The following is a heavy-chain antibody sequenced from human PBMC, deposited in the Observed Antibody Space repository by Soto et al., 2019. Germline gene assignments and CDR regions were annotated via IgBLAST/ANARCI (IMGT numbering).Heavy chain of an antibody. CDR3: ARDGLPDDFRSGGYWFDP. J-gene: IGHJ5*02. CDR2: ISHDGRIE. Sequence: ESGGGVVQPGRSLRLSCAASGFTFSSFALHWVRQAPGEGLEWVALISHDGRIENYADSVKGRFIISRDNSKNTVYMQMDSLRLDDTGVYYCARDGLPDDFRSGGYWFDPWGQGTQVTVSS. D-gene: IGHD3-3*01. V-gene: IGHV3-30-3*01. CDR1: GFTFSSFA.